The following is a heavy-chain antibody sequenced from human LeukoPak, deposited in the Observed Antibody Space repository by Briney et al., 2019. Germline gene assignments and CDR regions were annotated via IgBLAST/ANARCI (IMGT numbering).Heavy chain of an antibody. V-gene: IGHV5-51*01. CDR3: ARLASPHYYYYGMDV. CDR1: GYSFTSYW. CDR2: IYPGDSDT. Sequence: GESLKISCKGSGYSFTSYWIGWVRQMPGKGLEWMGIIYPGDSDTRYSPSFQGQVTISADRSISTAYLQWSSLKASDTAMYYCARLASPHYYYYGMDVWGQGTTVTVSS. J-gene: IGHJ6*02.